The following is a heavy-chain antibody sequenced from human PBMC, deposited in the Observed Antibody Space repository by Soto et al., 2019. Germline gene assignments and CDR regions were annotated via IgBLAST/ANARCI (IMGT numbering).Heavy chain of an antibody. D-gene: IGHD2-8*01. CDR3: ARVGGLVYAMSVPNY. J-gene: IGHJ4*02. CDR1: GFTFSSYG. CDR2: IWYDGSNK. V-gene: IGHV3-33*01. Sequence: QVQLVESGGGVVQPGRSLRLSCAASGFTFSSYGMHWVRQAPGKGLEWVAVIWYDGSNKYYADSVKGRFTISRDNSKNTLYLQMNSLRAEDTAVYYCARVGGLVYAMSVPNYWGQGTLVTVSS.